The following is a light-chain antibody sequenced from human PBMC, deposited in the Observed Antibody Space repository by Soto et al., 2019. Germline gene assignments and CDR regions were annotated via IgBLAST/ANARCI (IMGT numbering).Light chain of an antibody. Sequence: EIQLTQSPSFLSTSVCNRVTLTWRASEGISSYFALYQQKPGKYPKLLIYAASTLQSGVPSRFSGSGSGTEFTLTISSLPPEDFATYYCQQLNSPITVGDGTRLEIK. CDR3: QQLNSPIT. V-gene: IGKV1-9*01. J-gene: IGKJ5*01. CDR2: AAS. CDR1: EGISSY.